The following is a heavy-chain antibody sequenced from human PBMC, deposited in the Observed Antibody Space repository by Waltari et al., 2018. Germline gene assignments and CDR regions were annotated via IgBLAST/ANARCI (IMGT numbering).Heavy chain of an antibody. CDR1: GYTFTGYY. CDR3: AREPYSGSYLKGNYMDV. V-gene: IGHV1-2*06. Sequence: QVQLVQSGAEVKKPGASVKVSCKASGYTFTGYYMHWVRQAPGQGLEWMGRINPNSGGTNYAQKFQGRVTMTRDTSISTAYMELSRLRSDDTAVYYCAREPYSGSYLKGNYMDVWGKGTTVTVSS. D-gene: IGHD1-26*01. J-gene: IGHJ6*03. CDR2: INPNSGGT.